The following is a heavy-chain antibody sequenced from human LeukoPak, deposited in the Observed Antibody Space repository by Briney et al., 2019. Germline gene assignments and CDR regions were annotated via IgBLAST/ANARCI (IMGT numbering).Heavy chain of an antibody. CDR3: ASYDSSGEYYFDY. V-gene: IGHV4-30-2*01. CDR2: IYHSGST. Sequence: SEALSLTCAVSGGSISSGGYSWSWIRQPPGKGLEWIVYIYHSGSTYYNPSLKSRVTISVDRSKNQFSLKLSSVTAADAAVYYCASYDSSGEYYFDYWGQGTLVTVSS. D-gene: IGHD3-22*01. J-gene: IGHJ4*02. CDR1: GGSISSGGYS.